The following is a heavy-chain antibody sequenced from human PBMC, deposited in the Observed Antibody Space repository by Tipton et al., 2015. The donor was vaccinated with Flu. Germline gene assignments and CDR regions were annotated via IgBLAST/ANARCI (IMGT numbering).Heavy chain of an antibody. J-gene: IGHJ3*02. CDR2: IWYDGSNK. CDR1: GFTFSSYG. Sequence: SLRLSCAASGFTFSSYGMHWVRQAPGKGLEWVAVIWYDGSNKYYADSVKGRFTISRDNSKNTLYLQMNSLRAEDTAVYYCAKTAEAWELWSAFDIWGQGTMVTVSS. CDR3: AKTAEAWELWSAFDI. D-gene: IGHD1-26*01. V-gene: IGHV3-33*06.